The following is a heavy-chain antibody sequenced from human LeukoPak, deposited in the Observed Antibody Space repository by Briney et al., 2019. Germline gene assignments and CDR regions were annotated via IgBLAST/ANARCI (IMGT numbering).Heavy chain of an antibody. CDR3: ARTLTTPFDY. CDR1: GFTFRNYW. V-gene: IGHV3-7*01. Sequence: GGSLRLSCAVSGFTFRNYWMSWVRQAPGKGLESVANIKQDASEKSYVDSVKGRFIISRDNAKNSLYLQMNSLRAEDTAVYYCARTLTTPFDYWGQGTLVTVSS. D-gene: IGHD4-11*01. CDR2: IKQDASEK. J-gene: IGHJ4*02.